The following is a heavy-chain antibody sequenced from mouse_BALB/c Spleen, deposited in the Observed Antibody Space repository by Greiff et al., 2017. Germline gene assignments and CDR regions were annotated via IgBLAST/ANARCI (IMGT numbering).Heavy chain of an antibody. CDR1: GFTFSSYG. CDR2: INSNGGST. Sequence: EVQLVESGGGLVQPGGSLKLSCAASGFTFSSYGMSWVRQTPDKRLELVATINSNGGSTYYPDSVKGRFTISRDNAKNTLYLQMSSLKSEDTAMYYCARDRGVVATDAYWGQGTLVTVSA. CDR3: ARDRGVVATDAY. J-gene: IGHJ3*01. D-gene: IGHD1-1*01. V-gene: IGHV5-6-3*01.